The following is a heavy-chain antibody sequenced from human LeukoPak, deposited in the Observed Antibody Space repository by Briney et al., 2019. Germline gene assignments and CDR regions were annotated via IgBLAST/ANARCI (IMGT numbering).Heavy chain of an antibody. D-gene: IGHD1-26*01. Sequence: PGRSLRLSCAASGFTFSSYAMHWVRQAPGKGLEGVAVISYDGSNKYYADSVKGRFTISRDNSKNTLYLQMNSLRAEDTAVYYCARDDGGSYVTTFDYWGQGTLVTVSS. CDR3: ARDDGGSYVTTFDY. CDR1: GFTFSSYA. CDR2: ISYDGSNK. V-gene: IGHV3-30*04. J-gene: IGHJ4*02.